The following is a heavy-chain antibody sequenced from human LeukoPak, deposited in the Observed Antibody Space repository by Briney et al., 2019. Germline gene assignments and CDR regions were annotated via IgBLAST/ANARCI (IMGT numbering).Heavy chain of an antibody. CDR2: IRSKAYGGTK. CDR3: SRERYSYGPFDY. V-gene: IGHV3-22*01. CDR1: GFTVSRNY. J-gene: IGHJ4*02. D-gene: IGHD5-18*01. Sequence: PGGSLRLSCAASGFTVSRNYMSWVRQAPGKGMQWVGFIRSKAYGGTKEYAASVKGRLTISRDDSTRIAYVQMNSLKTDDTGVYYCSRERYSYGPFDYWGQGTLVTVSS.